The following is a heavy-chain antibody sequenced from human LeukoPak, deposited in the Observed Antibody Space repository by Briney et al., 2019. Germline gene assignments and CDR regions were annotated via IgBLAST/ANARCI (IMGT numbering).Heavy chain of an antibody. Sequence: GGPLRLFCVRSVFTFSIYWMTGARQAPGKGLEWVANIKDDGSEKYSVDSVKGRFTISRDNAKNSLYLQMSSLRAEDTAVYYCARARIDYWGQGTLVTVSS. V-gene: IGHV3-7*04. CDR3: ARARIDY. CDR1: VFTFSIYW. J-gene: IGHJ4*02. CDR2: IKDDGSEK.